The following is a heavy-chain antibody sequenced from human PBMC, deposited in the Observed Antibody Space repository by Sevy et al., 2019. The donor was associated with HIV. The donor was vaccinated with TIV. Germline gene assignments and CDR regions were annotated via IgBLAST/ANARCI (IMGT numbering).Heavy chain of an antibody. Sequence: SETLSLTCTVSGCSSSSSNYYLGWIGRPPGEGLEWIGTIYNSRSTYYNSSLMSRVTIFIDTSNNQFSLRLSSVTAADTAVYYCARRDHYCYSDYWGQGTLVTVSS. D-gene: IGHD1-26*01. CDR1: GCSSSSSNYY. CDR3: ARRDHYCYSDY. J-gene: IGHJ4*02. V-gene: IGHV4-39*01. CDR2: IYNSRST.